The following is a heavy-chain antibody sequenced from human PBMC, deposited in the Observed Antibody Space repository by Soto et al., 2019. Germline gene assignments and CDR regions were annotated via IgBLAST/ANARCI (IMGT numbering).Heavy chain of an antibody. D-gene: IGHD6-6*01. Sequence: GGSLRLSCAASGFTFSSYSMNWVRQAPGKGLEWVSSISSSSSYIYYADSVKGRFTISRDNAKNSLYLQMNSLRAEDTAVYYCARDLGKAARIYYYYYGMDVWGQGFTVTVSS. CDR1: GFTFSSYS. J-gene: IGHJ6*02. CDR2: ISSSSSYI. V-gene: IGHV3-21*01. CDR3: ARDLGKAARIYYYYYGMDV.